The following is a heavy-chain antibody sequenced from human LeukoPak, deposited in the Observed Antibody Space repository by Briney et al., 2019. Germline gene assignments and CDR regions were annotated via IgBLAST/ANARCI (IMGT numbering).Heavy chain of an antibody. CDR3: ASLMGELSLDYGMDV. CDR1: GYTFTNYD. V-gene: IGHV1-2*06. D-gene: IGHD3-16*02. CDR2: INPNSGGT. Sequence: ASVKVSCKTSGYTFTNYDINWVRQAPGQGLEWMGQINPNSGGTNYAQKFQGRVTMTRDTSISTAYMELSRLRSDDTAVYYCASLMGELSLDYGMDVWGQGTTVTVSS. J-gene: IGHJ6*02.